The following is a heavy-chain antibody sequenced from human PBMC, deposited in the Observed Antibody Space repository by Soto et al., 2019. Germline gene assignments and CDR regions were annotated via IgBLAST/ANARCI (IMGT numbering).Heavy chain of an antibody. V-gene: IGHV4-59*08. J-gene: IGHJ3*02. CDR3: ARVRGYCDSSGYYLYAFDI. CDR2: MSYSGYT. CDR1: GGSITPIRYHY. D-gene: IGHD3-22*01. Sequence: SETLSLTCTFSGGSITPIRYHYCSWLRQNQGKGLEWIGYMSYSGYTSYNPSLKSRVIISVDTSKNQFSLSLTSVTAADTAVYYCARVRGYCDSSGYYLYAFDIWGQGTMVTVAS.